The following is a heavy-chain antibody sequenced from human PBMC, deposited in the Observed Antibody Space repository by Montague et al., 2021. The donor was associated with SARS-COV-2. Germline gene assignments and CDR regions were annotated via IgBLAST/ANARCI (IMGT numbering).Heavy chain of an antibody. J-gene: IGHJ4*02. CDR2: IYNSGST. D-gene: IGHD5-24*01. V-gene: IGHV4-59*01. Sequence: SETLSLTCTVSGGSISRYSWTWIRQPPGKGLEWIGYIYNSGSTXXXPSXXXRVTISVDTSKNQFSLKLSSVTAADTAVYYCARGDVEMATIKSGGPFYHFDYWGQGTLVTVSS. CDR1: GGSISRYS. CDR3: ARGDVEMATIKSGGPFYHFDY.